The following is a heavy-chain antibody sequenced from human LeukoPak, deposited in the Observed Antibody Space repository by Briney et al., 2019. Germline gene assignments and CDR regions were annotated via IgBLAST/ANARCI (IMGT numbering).Heavy chain of an antibody. J-gene: IGHJ6*03. CDR2: INHSGST. D-gene: IGHD2-15*01. CDR1: GGSFSGYY. Sequence: PSETLSLTCAVYGGSFSGYYWSWIRQPPGKGPEWIGEINHSGSTNHNPSLKSRVTISVDTSKNQFSLKLSSVAAADTAVYYCARHDNCSGGSCDRDDYYYYMDVWGKGTTVTVSS. CDR3: ARHDNCSGGSCDRDDYYYYMDV. V-gene: IGHV4-34*01.